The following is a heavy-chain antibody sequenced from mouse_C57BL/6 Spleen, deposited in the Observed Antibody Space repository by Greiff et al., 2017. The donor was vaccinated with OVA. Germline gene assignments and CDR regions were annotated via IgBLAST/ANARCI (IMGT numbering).Heavy chain of an antibody. J-gene: IGHJ1*03. Sequence: QVQLKESGPELVKPGASVKISCKASGYAFSSSWMNWVKQRPGKGLEWIGRIYPGDGDNNYTGKFKGKATLTADKSSSTAYMQLSSLTSEDSAVYFCARGGGSSWYFDVWGTGTTVTVSS. CDR3: ARGGGSSWYFDV. V-gene: IGHV1-82*01. CDR1: GYAFSSSW. D-gene: IGHD1-1*01. CDR2: IYPGDGDN.